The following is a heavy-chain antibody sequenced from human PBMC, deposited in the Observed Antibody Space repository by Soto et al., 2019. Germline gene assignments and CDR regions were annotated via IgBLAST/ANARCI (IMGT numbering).Heavy chain of an antibody. CDR1: GGSISSYY. V-gene: IGHV4-59*01. CDR2: IYYSGST. Sequence: QVQLQESGPGLVKPSETLSLTCTVSGGSISSYYWSWIRQPPGKGLEWIGYIYYSGSTNYNPSLKSRVTISVDTYKNQFSLMLRSVTAADTAVYYCARVWGGAFDIWGQGTMVTVSS. J-gene: IGHJ3*02. D-gene: IGHD3-10*01. CDR3: ARVWGGAFDI.